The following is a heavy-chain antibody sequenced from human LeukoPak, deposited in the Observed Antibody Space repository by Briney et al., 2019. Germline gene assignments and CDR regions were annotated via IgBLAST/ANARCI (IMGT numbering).Heavy chain of an antibody. J-gene: IGHJ4*02. CDR3: AKDLRYCSGGSCH. CDR1: GFTFSSYA. D-gene: IGHD2-15*01. V-gene: IGHV3-23*01. Sequence: PGGSLRLSCAASGFTFSSYAMSWVRQAPRKGLEWVSAISGSGGSTYYADSVKGRFTISRDNSKNTLSLQMNSLRAEDTAVYYCAKDLRYCSGGSCHWGQGTLVTVSS. CDR2: ISGSGGST.